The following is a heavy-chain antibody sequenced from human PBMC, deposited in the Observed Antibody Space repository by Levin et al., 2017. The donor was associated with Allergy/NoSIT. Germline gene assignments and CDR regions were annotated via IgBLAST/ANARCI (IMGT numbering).Heavy chain of an antibody. CDR2: TYYRTKWYY. V-gene: IGHV6-1*01. J-gene: IGHJ4*02. D-gene: IGHD3-10*01. Sequence: SRGLVWLGRTYYRTKWYYDYGTSVKSRITINPDTSRNHFSLQLNSVTPEDTAMYYCARGGLFQGAGPYFHDWGQGILVTVSS. CDR3: ARGGLFQGAGPYFHD.